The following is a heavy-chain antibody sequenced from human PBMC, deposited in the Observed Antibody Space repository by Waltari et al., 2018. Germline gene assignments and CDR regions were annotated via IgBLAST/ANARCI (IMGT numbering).Heavy chain of an antibody. Sequence: QLQLQESGPGLVKPSETLSLTCTVSGGSISSSSYYWGWIRQPPGKGLEWIGSIYYSGSTSYNPSLKSRVTISVDTSKNQFSLKLSSVTAADTAVYYCARDQGGSYYYGAFDIWGQGTMVTVSS. CDR2: IYYSGST. V-gene: IGHV4-39*07. CDR1: GGSISSSSYY. D-gene: IGHD1-26*01. CDR3: ARDQGGSYYYGAFDI. J-gene: IGHJ3*02.